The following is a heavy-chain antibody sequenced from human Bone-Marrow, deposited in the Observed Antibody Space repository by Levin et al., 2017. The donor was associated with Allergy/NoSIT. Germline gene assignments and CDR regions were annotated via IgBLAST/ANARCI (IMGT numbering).Heavy chain of an antibody. CDR2: IWHDGSKQ. CDR3: TRDQLTDHYDKSRLQQQERDFDL. CDR1: GFTFSNFG. D-gene: IGHD6-13*01. Sequence: GGSLRLSCEGSGFTFSNFGMHWVRQTPGKGLEWVALIWHDGSKQYYGDSVKGRLTISRDNSKNTLYLQMSRLRAEDTALYFCTRDQLTDHYDKSRLQQQERDFDLWGRGTLVTVS. V-gene: IGHV3-33*01. J-gene: IGHJ2*01.